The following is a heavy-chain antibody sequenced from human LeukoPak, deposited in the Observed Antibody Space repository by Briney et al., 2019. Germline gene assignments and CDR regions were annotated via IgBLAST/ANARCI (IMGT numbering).Heavy chain of an antibody. V-gene: IGHV3-11*04. D-gene: IGHD6-19*01. CDR3: ATSQSSVDGIVAD. J-gene: IGHJ4*02. Sequence: GGSLRLSCAVSGFPFSDYFMTWIRQAPGRGLEWVSYISGSGSNKYYADSVRGRFTISRDNAKNSLYLQMNSLRVEDTAVYYCATSQSSVDGIVADWGQGTLVTVSS. CDR2: ISGSGSNK. CDR1: GFPFSDYF.